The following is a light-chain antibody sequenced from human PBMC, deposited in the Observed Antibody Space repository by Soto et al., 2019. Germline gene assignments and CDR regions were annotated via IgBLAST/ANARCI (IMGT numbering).Light chain of an antibody. Sequence: EVVLTQSPGTLSLSPGERATLSCRASQSISSSYLAWYQQKPGQAPRLLIFDASNRATGIPDRFSGSGSGTEFTLTISRLAPEDLAVYYCQHYGTLPPYTFGQGTKLEI. CDR1: QSISSSY. CDR2: DAS. J-gene: IGKJ2*01. CDR3: QHYGTLPPYT. V-gene: IGKV3-20*01.